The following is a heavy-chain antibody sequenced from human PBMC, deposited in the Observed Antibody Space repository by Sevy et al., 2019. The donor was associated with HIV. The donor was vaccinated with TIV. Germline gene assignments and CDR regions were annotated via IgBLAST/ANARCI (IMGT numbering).Heavy chain of an antibody. Sequence: ASVKVSCKASGHTFTGYYIHWVRQAPGQGLEWMGWINANSGGTNYAQKFQDRVTMTSDTSIITVYMDLSRLRSDDTAVYFCTRSGYYYGFDYWGQGTLVTVSS. V-gene: IGHV1-2*02. CDR2: INANSGGT. CDR3: TRSGYYYGFDY. CDR1: GHTFTGYY. D-gene: IGHD3-22*01. J-gene: IGHJ4*02.